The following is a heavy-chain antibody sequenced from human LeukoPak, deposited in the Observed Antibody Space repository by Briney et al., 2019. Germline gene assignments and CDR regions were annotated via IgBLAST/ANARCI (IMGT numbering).Heavy chain of an antibody. CDR2: ISSSSSYI. CDR1: GFTFSSYS. V-gene: IGHV3-21*04. CDR3: AKDREDSAMISGVFDL. Sequence: GGSLRLSCAASGFTFSSYSMNWVRQAPGKGLEWVSSISSSSSYIYYADSVKGRFTISRDNAKNTVSLQLSSLRVEDTAVYFCAKDREDSAMISGVFDLWGRGTLVTVSS. D-gene: IGHD5-18*01. J-gene: IGHJ2*01.